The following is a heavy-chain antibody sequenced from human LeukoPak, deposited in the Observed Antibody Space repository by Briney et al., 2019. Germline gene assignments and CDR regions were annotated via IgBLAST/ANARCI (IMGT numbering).Heavy chain of an antibody. CDR2: INPSGGST. J-gene: IGHJ4*02. V-gene: IGHV1-46*01. D-gene: IGHD3-16*01. CDR3: ARDLAIMITFGDRLKRQAGIGVYFDY. CDR1: GYTFTSYY. Sequence: ASVKVSCKASGYTFTSYYMHWVRQAPGQGLEWKGIINPSGGSTSYAQKFQGRVTMTRDMSTSTVYMELSSLRSEDTAVYYCARDLAIMITFGDRLKRQAGIGVYFDYWGQGTLVTVSS.